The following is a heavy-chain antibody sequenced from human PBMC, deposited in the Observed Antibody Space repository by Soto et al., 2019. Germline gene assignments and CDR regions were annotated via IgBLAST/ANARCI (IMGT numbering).Heavy chain of an antibody. J-gene: IGHJ4*02. CDR3: ARRGVATVYFDY. D-gene: IGHD5-12*01. V-gene: IGHV4-59*01. CDR1: GGSISSYY. Sequence: SETLSLTCTVSGGSISSYYWSWIRQPPGKGLEWIGYIYYSGSTNYNPSLKSRVTISVDTSKNQFSLKLSSVTAADTAVYYCARRGVATVYFDYWGQGTLVTVSS. CDR2: IYYSGST.